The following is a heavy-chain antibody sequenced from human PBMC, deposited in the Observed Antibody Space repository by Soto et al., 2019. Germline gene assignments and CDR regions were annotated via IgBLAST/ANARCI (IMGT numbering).Heavy chain of an antibody. Sequence: SETLSLTCTVSGGSVISSSYYWGWIRQPPGKGLEWIGSIYYSGSTYYNPSLKSRVTISVDTSKNQFSLKLSSVTAADTAVYYCARHLYCSSTSCYAAGYYFDYWGQGTLVTVSS. CDR2: IYYSGST. V-gene: IGHV4-39*01. CDR3: ARHLYCSSTSCYAAGYYFDY. CDR1: GGSVISSSYY. J-gene: IGHJ4*02. D-gene: IGHD2-2*01.